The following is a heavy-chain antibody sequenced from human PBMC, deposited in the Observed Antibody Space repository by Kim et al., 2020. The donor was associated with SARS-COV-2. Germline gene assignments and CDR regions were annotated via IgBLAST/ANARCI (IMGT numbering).Heavy chain of an antibody. V-gene: IGHV1-46*01. Sequence: YAQKFQGRVTMTRDTSTSTVYMELSSLRSEDTAVYYCARGPSFNGYSYTYWGQGTLVTVSS. D-gene: IGHD5-18*01. CDR3: ARGPSFNGYSYTY. J-gene: IGHJ4*02.